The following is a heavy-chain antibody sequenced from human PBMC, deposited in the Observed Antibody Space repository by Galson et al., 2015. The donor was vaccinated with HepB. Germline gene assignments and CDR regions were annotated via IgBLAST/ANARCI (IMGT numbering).Heavy chain of an antibody. J-gene: IGHJ6*02. CDR1: GYIFARYA. CDR3: ARDGGSGRFLDV. Sequence: SVKVSCKASGYIFARYAINWVRQAPGQGLEWMGWISTNTGNPTYAQFFTGRIVFSLDTSVNTAYLQIRSLKAEDTAVYYCARDGGSGRFLDVWGQGATVTVSS. V-gene: IGHV7-4-1*02. CDR2: ISTNTGNP. D-gene: IGHD3-10*01.